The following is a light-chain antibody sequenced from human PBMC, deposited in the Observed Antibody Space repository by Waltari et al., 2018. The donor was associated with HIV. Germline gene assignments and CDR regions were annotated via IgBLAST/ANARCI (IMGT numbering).Light chain of an antibody. CDR2: RSS. CDR1: ENIGNW. Sequence: ITQSPSTLSASVGDTVTITCRTSENIGNWLAWYQIKPGKVPDPLIYRSSTLKSGVPSRFSGRGAGTEFALSVRGLQPDDFGTFFCQQYNVDPGTFGQGTRVDLK. CDR3: QQYNVDPGT. V-gene: IGKV1-5*03. J-gene: IGKJ1*01.